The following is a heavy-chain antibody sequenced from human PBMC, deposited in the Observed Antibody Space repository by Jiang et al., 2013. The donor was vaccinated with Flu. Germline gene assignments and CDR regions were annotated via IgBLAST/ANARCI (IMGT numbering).Heavy chain of an antibody. CDR3: ARSPYDSVWGSYRGFDY. J-gene: IGHJ4*02. D-gene: IGHD3-16*02. Sequence: QTLSLTCAISGDSVSSNSAAWNWVRQSPSRGLEWLGRTYYRSKWYNDYAVSLKSRITSKTDTSNNQFSLQLNSVTPEDTAVYYWARSPYDSVWGSYRGFDYWGQGSLVTVSS. CDR2: TYYRSKWYN. V-gene: IGHV6-1*01. CDR1: GDSVSSNSAA.